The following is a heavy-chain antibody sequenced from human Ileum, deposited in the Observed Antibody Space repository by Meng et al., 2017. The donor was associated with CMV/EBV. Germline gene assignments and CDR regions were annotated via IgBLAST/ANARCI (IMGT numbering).Heavy chain of an antibody. V-gene: IGHV4-34*01. CDR1: GGSFSGYY. CDR3: ARGDGMDV. Sequence: SQTLSLTCAAYGGSFSGYYWSWIRQPPGKGLEWIGEINHSGSTNYNPSLKSRVTISVDTSKNQFSLKLSSVTAADTAVYYCARGDGMDVWGQGTTVTVSS. CDR2: INHSGST. J-gene: IGHJ6*02.